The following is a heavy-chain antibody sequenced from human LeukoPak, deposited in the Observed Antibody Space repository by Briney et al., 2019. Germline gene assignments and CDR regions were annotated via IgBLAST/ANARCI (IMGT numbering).Heavy chain of an antibody. CDR3: ARDSGMKQQLDYFDY. Sequence: GASVKVSCKASGYTFTSYYMHWVRQAPGQGLEWMGIINPSRGSTSYTQKFQGRVAMTRDTSTSTVYMELSSLRSEDTAVYYCARDSGMKQQLDYFDYWGQGTLVTVSS. CDR2: INPSRGST. V-gene: IGHV1-46*01. D-gene: IGHD6-13*01. CDR1: GYTFTSYY. J-gene: IGHJ4*02.